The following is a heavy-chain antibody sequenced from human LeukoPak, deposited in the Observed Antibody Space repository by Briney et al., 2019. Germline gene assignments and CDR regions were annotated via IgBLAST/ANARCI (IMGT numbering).Heavy chain of an antibody. Sequence: SGGSLRLSCAASGFTFSSYAMHWVRQAPGKGLEWVAVISYDGGNKYYADSVKGRFTISRDNSKNTLYLQMNSLRAEDTAVYYCARDHIVVVTANIDYWGQGTLVTVSS. CDR3: ARDHIVVVTANIDY. J-gene: IGHJ4*02. V-gene: IGHV3-30*04. D-gene: IGHD2-21*02. CDR1: GFTFSSYA. CDR2: ISYDGGNK.